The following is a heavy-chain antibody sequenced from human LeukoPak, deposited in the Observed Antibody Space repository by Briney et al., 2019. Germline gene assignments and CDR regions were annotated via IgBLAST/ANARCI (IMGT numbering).Heavy chain of an antibody. CDR3: ARDSLHYGSDNEYYYYGMDV. CDR1: GFTFDDYG. Sequence: GGSLTLSCAASGFTFDDYGMSWVRQAPGKGLEWVSGINWNGGSTGYADSVKGRFTISRDNAKNSLYLQMNSLRAEDTALYYCARDSLHYGSDNEYYYYGMDVWGQGTTVTVSS. CDR2: INWNGGST. V-gene: IGHV3-20*04. J-gene: IGHJ6*02. D-gene: IGHD3-10*01.